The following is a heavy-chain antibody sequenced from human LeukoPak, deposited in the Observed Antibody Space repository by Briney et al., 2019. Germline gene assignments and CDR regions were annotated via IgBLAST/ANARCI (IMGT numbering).Heavy chain of an antibody. Sequence: GRSLRLSCAASGFTFSSYGMHWVRQAPGKGLEWVGVISYDGSNKYYADSVKGRFTISRDNSKNTLYLQMNSLRAEDTAVYYCAKGMGVYYYYGMDVWGQGTTVTVSS. CDR1: GFTFSSYG. V-gene: IGHV3-30*18. J-gene: IGHJ6*02. CDR2: ISYDGSNK. D-gene: IGHD2-8*01. CDR3: AKGMGVYYYYGMDV.